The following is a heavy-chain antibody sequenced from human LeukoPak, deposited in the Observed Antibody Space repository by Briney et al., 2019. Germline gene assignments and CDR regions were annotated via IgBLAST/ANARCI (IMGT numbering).Heavy chain of an antibody. J-gene: IGHJ5*02. CDR2: ISAYNGNT. D-gene: IGHD3-10*01. V-gene: IGHV1-18*01. CDR1: GYTFTSYG. CDR3: ARVGYGSGSYYRDLRFDP. Sequence: ASVKVSCKASGYTFTSYGISWVRQAPGQGLEWMGWISAYNGNTNYAQKLQGRVTMTTDTSTSTAYMKLRSLRSDDTAVYYCARVGYGSGSYYRDLRFDPWGQGTLVTVSS.